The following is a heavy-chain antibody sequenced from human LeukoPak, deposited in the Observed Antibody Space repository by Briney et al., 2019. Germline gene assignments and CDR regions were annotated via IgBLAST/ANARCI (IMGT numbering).Heavy chain of an antibody. CDR2: IYYSGST. J-gene: IGHJ4*02. V-gene: IGHV4-39*07. D-gene: IGHD5-12*01. Sequence: NPSETLSLTCTVSGGSISSSSYYWGWIRQPPGKGLEWIGSIYYSGSTYYNPSLKSRVTISVDTSKNQFSLKLSSVTAADTAVYYCARGNSGYDPPFDYWGQGTLVTVSS. CDR1: GGSISSSSYY. CDR3: ARGNSGYDPPFDY.